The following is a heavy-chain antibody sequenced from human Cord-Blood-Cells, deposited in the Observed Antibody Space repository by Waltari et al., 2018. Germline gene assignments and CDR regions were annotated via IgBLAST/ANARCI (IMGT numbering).Heavy chain of an antibody. CDR1: GGSLRGYY. V-gene: IGHV4-34*01. J-gene: IGHJ6*02. D-gene: IGHD3-9*01. CDR3: ARDGLRYNYYYYYGMDV. CDR2: INHSGST. Sequence: QVQLQQWGAGLLKPSETLSLTCAVYGGSLRGYYRSWIRPPPGKGLEWIGEINHSGSTNYNPSLKSRVTISVDTSKNQFSLKLSSVTAADTAVYYCARDGLRYNYYYYYGMDVWGQGTTVTVSS.